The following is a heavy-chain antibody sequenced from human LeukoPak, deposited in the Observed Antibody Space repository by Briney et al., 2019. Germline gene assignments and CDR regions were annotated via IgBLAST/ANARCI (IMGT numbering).Heavy chain of an antibody. CDR3: ATYTHWVAGDV. J-gene: IGHJ6*02. CDR1: GFTFSDSW. Sequence: GGSLRLSCAASGFTFSDSWMSWVRQAPGKGLEWVANMNQDGSEKDYVDSVKGRFTISRGNARDSLYLQMGRLRAKDTAVYYCATYTHWVAGDVWGQGTTVTVSS. D-gene: IGHD3-16*01. CDR2: MNQDGSEK. V-gene: IGHV3-7*01.